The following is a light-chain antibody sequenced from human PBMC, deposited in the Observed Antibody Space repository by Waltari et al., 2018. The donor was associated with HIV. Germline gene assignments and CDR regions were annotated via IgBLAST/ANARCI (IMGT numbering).Light chain of an antibody. CDR1: QSVSSN. Sequence: EIVMTQSQATLSVSPGERATLPCRASQSVSSNLAWYQQKPGQAPRLLIYGASTRATGIPARFSGSGSGTEFTLTISSLQSEDFAVYYCQQYNNWPPLTFGGGTKVEIK. CDR2: GAS. J-gene: IGKJ4*01. V-gene: IGKV3-15*01. CDR3: QQYNNWPPLT.